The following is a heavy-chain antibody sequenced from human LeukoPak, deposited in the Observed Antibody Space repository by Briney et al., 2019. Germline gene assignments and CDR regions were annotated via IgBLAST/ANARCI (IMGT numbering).Heavy chain of an antibody. Sequence: SQTLSLTCAISGDSISSKSAAWNWIRQSPSRSLKRLGRTYYRSKWYTDYAVSVKSRITINPDTSKNLFSLQLNSVTPEDTAVYYCARGVHWFDPWGQGTLVTVSS. D-gene: IGHD2-8*01. V-gene: IGHV6-1*01. CDR1: GDSISSKSAA. CDR3: ARGVHWFDP. CDR2: TYYRSKWYT. J-gene: IGHJ5*02.